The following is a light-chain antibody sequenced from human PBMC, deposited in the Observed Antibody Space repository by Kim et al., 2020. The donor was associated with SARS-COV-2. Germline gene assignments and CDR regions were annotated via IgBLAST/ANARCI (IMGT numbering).Light chain of an antibody. CDR2: GKT. J-gene: IGLJ2*01. V-gene: IGLV3-19*01. CDR1: HLRSYY. CDR3: SSRGINDNVL. Sequence: AGGNTCSIQSQGDHLRSYYAHWYQQEPVQATFVVIYGKTNRPSGLPGRFSGSSSGVTTSLTNTGAQAGDEADYYCSSRGINDNVLFGAGTQLTVL.